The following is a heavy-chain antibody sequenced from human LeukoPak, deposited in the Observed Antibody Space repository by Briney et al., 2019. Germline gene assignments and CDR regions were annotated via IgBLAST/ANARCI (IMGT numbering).Heavy chain of an antibody. J-gene: IGHJ4*02. CDR3: AKRGVVIRVILVGFHREAYYFDS. D-gene: IGHD3-22*01. Sequence: GGSLRLSCDASGFTVNSYAMNWVRQAPGKGLEWVSVISASGDNTYYADSVKGRFTISRDNPKNTLYLQMNSLRAEDTAVYFCAKRGVVIRVILVGFHREAYYFDSWGQGALVTVSS. CDR1: GFTVNSYA. V-gene: IGHV3-23*01. CDR2: ISASGDNT.